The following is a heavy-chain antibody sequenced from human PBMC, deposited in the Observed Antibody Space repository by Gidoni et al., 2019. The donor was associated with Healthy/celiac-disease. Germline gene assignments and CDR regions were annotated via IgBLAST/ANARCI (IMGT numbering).Heavy chain of an antibody. V-gene: IGHV3-13*01. D-gene: IGHD6-6*01. CDR3: ARGPAARPYGLIDY. Sequence: RFTIPRENAKNSLYLQMNSLRAGDTAVYYCARGPAARPYGLIDYWGQGTLVTVSS. J-gene: IGHJ4*02.